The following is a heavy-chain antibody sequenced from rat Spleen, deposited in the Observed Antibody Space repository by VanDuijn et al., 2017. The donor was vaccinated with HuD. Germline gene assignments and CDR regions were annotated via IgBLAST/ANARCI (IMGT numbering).Heavy chain of an antibody. D-gene: IGHD1-2*01. CDR2: ISSSSGTI. CDR1: GFTFSDYG. J-gene: IGHJ3*01. V-gene: IGHV5-34*01. CDR3: TTTYFYSTYPPFAY. Sequence: EVQLVESGGGLVQPGRSLKLSCVASGFTFSDYGMNWIRQAPGKGLEWVAYISSSSGTIYYTDTVKDRFTLSRDNAKSTLYLQVDSLRSEDTATYYCTTTYFYSTYPPFAYWGQGTLVTVSS.